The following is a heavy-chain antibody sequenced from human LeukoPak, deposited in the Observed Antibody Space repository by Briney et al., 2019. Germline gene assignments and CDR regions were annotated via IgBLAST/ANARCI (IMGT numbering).Heavy chain of an antibody. CDR1: GGTFSSYA. J-gene: IGHJ3*02. CDR2: IIPIFGTA. D-gene: IGHD6-13*01. Sequence: VASVKVSCKASGGTFSSYAISWVRQAPGQGLEWMGGIIPIFGTANYAQKFQGRVTITADESTSTAYMELSSLRSEDTAVYYCARGGSRSPRDAFDIWGQGTMVTVSS. V-gene: IGHV1-69*13. CDR3: ARGGSRSPRDAFDI.